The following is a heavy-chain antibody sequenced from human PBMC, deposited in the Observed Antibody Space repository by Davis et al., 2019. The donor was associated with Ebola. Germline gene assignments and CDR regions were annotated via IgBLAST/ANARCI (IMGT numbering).Heavy chain of an antibody. D-gene: IGHD2-8*02. CDR1: SGSISSSSYY. V-gene: IGHV4-39*01. CDR3: ARSRQSGIWYNGMDV. Sequence: MPSETLSLTCTVSSGSISSSSYYWGWIRQPPGKGLEWIANIYYSGSTQYNPSLKSRVTISVDTSKNQFSLKLTSVTAADTAVYFCARSRQSGIWYNGMDVWGQGTSVTVSS. J-gene: IGHJ6*02. CDR2: IYYSGST.